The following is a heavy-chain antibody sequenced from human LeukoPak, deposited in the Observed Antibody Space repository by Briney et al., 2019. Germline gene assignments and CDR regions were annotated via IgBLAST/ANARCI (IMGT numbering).Heavy chain of an antibody. D-gene: IGHD4-17*01. CDR2: ISGSGGST. CDR3: AKDGGPYGPFDY. V-gene: IGHV3-23*01. CDR1: GFTFSSYS. Sequence: TGGSLRLSCAASGFTFSSYSMNWVRQAPGKGLEWVSAISGSGGSTYYADSVKGRFTISRDNSKNTLYLQMNSLRAEDTAVYYCAKDGGPYGPFDYWGQGTLVTVSS. J-gene: IGHJ4*02.